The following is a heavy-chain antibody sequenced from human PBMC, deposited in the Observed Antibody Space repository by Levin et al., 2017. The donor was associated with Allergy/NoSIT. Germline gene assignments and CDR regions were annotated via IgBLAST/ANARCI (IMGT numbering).Heavy chain of an antibody. CDR1: GFTFYNYA. Sequence: GESLKISCAASGFTFYNYAMSWVRQAPGKGLEWVSSISNSGGSTYYADSVKGRFVISRDNSKNTLFLQMTSLRAEDTAVYYCTRVLGYNAWYFDRWGRGTLVTVSS. D-gene: IGHD1-1*01. CDR3: TRVLGYNAWYFDR. J-gene: IGHJ2*01. CDR2: ISNSGGST. V-gene: IGHV3-23*01.